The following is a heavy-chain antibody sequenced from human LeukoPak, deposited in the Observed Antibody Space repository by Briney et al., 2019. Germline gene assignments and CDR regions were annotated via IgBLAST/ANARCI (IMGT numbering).Heavy chain of an antibody. D-gene: IGHD4-17*01. V-gene: IGHV5-10-1*01. CDR2: IDPSDSYT. CDR1: GSSFTNYW. Sequence: GGSLQISCKVSGSSFTNYWIIWVRQLPGKGLEWMGRIDPSDSYTNYSPSFQGHVTISADKSISTAYLQWSSLKASDTAMYYCARPYDYGDSFDYWGQGTLVTVSS. CDR3: ARPYDYGDSFDY. J-gene: IGHJ4*02.